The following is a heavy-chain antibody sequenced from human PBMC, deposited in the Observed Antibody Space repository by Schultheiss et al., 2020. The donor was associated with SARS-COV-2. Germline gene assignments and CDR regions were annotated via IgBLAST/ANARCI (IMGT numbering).Heavy chain of an antibody. V-gene: IGHV4-31*11. CDR3: ARGAGGYCSGGSCYSYHYYGMDV. CDR1: GGSFRGYY. D-gene: IGHD2-15*01. J-gene: IGHJ6*02. CDR2: IYYSGST. Sequence: SETLSLTCAVYGGSFRGYYWSWIRQHPGKGLEWIGYIYYSGSTYYNPSLKSRVTISVDTSKNQFSLKLSSVTAADTAVYYCARGAGGYCSGGSCYSYHYYGMDVWGQGTTVTVSS.